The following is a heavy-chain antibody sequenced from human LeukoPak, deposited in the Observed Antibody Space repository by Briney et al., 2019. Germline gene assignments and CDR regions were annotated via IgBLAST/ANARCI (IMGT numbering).Heavy chain of an antibody. CDR3: ARPYSSGWSENWFGP. CDR1: GYTFTGYY. CDR2: INPDSGGA. Sequence: ASVKVSCKASGYTFTGYYMHWVRQAPGQGLEWMGRINPDSGGANYAQNLQGRVTMTRDTSITTAYMELTRLTSDDTAVYYCARPYSSGWSENWFGPWGQGTLVTVSS. J-gene: IGHJ5*02. D-gene: IGHD6-19*01. V-gene: IGHV1-2*06.